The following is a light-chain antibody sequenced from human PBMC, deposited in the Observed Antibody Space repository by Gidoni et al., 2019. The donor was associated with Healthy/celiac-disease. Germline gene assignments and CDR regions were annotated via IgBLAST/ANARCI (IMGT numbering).Light chain of an antibody. CDR3: SSYTSSSTADLV. CDR1: SSDVGGYYY. J-gene: IGLJ3*02. V-gene: IGLV2-14*01. CDR2: EVS. Sequence: QSDLTQPASVSAPPRKSITIYCTGTSSDVGGYYYVSWYQQHPGKAPNLMICEVSNRPSGVPDRFSGSKSGNTASLTISGRQAEDEADYYCSSYTSSSTADLVFGGGTKLTVL.